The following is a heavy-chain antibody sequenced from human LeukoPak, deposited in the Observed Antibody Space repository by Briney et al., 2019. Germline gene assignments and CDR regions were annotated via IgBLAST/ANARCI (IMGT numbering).Heavy chain of an antibody. D-gene: IGHD4-17*01. CDR3: AKGVTTTRGWFDP. Sequence: GGSLRLSCAASGFTFDDYAMYWVRQVPGKGLEWVSGITWNSGRIAYADSVKGRSTISRDNAKNSLYLQMNSLRAEDTALYYCAKGVTTTRGWFDPRGQGTLVTVSS. CDR2: ITWNSGRI. J-gene: IGHJ5*02. CDR1: GFTFDDYA. V-gene: IGHV3-9*01.